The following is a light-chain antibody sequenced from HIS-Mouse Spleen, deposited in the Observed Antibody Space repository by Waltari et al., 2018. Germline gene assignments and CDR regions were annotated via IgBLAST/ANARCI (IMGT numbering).Light chain of an antibody. CDR2: DAS. Sequence: AIQLTQSPSSLSASVGDRVTITCRASQGISSALAWYQQKPGKAPKLLIYDASSLESGVPSRFSGSGSGTDFTLTISSLQPEDFVTYYCQQFNSYPPSTFGGGTKVEIK. V-gene: IGKV1-13*02. CDR1: QGISSA. CDR3: QQFNSYPPST. J-gene: IGKJ4*01.